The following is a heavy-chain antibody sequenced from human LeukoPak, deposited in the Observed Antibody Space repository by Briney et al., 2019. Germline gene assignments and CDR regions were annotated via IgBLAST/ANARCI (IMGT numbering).Heavy chain of an antibody. D-gene: IGHD2-21*01. Sequence: GGSLRLSCAASGFTFSSYAMSWVRQAPGKGLEWVSAISGSGGSTYYADSVKGRFTISRDNSKNTLYLQMNSLRAEDTALYYCARDFLRGHIMFYMDVWGKGTTVTVSS. CDR3: ARDFLRGHIMFYMDV. CDR2: ISGSGGST. CDR1: GFTFSSYA. V-gene: IGHV3-23*01. J-gene: IGHJ6*03.